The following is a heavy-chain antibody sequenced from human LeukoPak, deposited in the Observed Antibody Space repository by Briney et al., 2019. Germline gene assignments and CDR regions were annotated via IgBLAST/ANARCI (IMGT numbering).Heavy chain of an antibody. D-gene: IGHD3-22*01. J-gene: IGHJ4*02. CDR3: AKADSSGYYYGYFDY. V-gene: IGHV3-11*01. Sequence: GGSLRLSCTASGFTFSDYYMSWIRQTPGKGLEWVSYISSSGSTIYYADSVKGRFTISRDNAKNSLYLQMNSLRAEDMALYYCAKADSSGYYYGYFDYWGQGTLVTVSS. CDR1: GFTFSDYY. CDR2: ISSSGSTI.